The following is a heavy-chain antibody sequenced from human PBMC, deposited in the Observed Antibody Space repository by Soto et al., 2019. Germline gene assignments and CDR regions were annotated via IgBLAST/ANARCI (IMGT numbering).Heavy chain of an antibody. Sequence: SETLSLTCTVSGGSISSYYWSWIRQPPGKGLEWIGYIYYSGSTNYNPSLKSRVTISVDTSKNQFSLKLSSVTAADTAVYYCAIHYFSGRPRITMIYYWGQGTLVTVSA. CDR1: GGSISSYY. D-gene: IGHD3-22*01. J-gene: IGHJ4*02. V-gene: IGHV4-59*08. CDR2: IYYSGST. CDR3: AIHYFSGRPRITMIYY.